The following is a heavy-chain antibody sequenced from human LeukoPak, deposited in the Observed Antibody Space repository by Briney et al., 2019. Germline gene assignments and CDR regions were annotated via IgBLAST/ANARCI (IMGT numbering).Heavy chain of an antibody. CDR2: ISSNGGST. D-gene: IGHD5-24*01. CDR1: GFTFSSYA. V-gene: IGHV3-64D*09. CDR3: ATNRGWATGDAFDI. J-gene: IGHJ3*02. Sequence: GGSLRLSCSASGFTFSSYAMHWVRQAPGKGLEYVSAISSNGGSTYYADSVKGRFTISRDNSKNTLYLQMSSLRAEDTAVYYCATNRGWATGDAFDIWGQGTMVTVSS.